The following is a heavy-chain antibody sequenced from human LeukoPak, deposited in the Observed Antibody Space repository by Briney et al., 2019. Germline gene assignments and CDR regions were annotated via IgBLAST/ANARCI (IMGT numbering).Heavy chain of an antibody. Sequence: ASVKVSCKASGYTFTSYGISWVRQAPGQGLEWMGWISAYNGNTNYAQKLQGRVTMTTDTSTSTAYMELRSLRSDDTAVYYCARDPSLRYFDWFNNGLDYWGQGTLVTVSS. CDR3: ARDPSLRYFDWFNNGLDY. V-gene: IGHV1-18*04. D-gene: IGHD3-9*01. CDR1: GYTFTSYG. J-gene: IGHJ4*02. CDR2: ISAYNGNT.